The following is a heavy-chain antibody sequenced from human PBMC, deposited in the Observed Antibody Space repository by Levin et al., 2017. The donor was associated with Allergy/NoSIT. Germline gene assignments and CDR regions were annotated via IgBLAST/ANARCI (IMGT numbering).Heavy chain of an antibody. V-gene: IGHV4-59*08. CDR1: GGSIRSYY. J-gene: IGHJ2*01. CDR3: ARHYYYDSSGYYKYYWYFDL. Sequence: SQTLSLTCTVSGGSIRSYYWSWIRQPPGKGLEWIGYIYYSGSTNYNPSLKSRVTISVDTSKNQFSLKLSSVTAADTAVYYCARHYYYDSSGYYKYYWYFDLWGRGTLVTVSS. CDR2: IYYSGST. D-gene: IGHD3-22*01.